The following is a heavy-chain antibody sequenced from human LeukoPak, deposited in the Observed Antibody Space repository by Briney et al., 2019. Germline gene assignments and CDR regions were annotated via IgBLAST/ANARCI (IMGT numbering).Heavy chain of an antibody. D-gene: IGHD3-22*01. J-gene: IGHJ4*02. CDR1: GGSISSSSYY. CDR3: AGIRRSYDSSGYYDY. CDR2: IYYSGST. Sequence: PSETLFLTCTVSGGSISSSSYYWGWIRQPPGKGLEWIGSIYYSGSTYYNPSLKSRVTISVDTSKNQFSLKLSSVTAADTAVYYCAGIRRSYDSSGYYDYWGQGTLVTVSS. V-gene: IGHV4-39*01.